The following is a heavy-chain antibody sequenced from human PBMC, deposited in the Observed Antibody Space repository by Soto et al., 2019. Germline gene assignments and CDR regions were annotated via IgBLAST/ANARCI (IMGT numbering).Heavy chain of an antibody. CDR2: ISNDGSKQ. V-gene: IGHV3-30-3*01. J-gene: IGHJ4*02. CDR1: GFTFSRYA. CDR3: ARDDSSGYYYSKLDY. Sequence: GGSLRLSCAASGFTFSRYAMHWVRQAPGKGLEWVAVISNDGSKQNYADSVKGRLTISRDNSKSTLYLQMNSLRGEDTAVYHCARDDSSGYYYSKLDYWGQGTLVTVSS. D-gene: IGHD3-22*01.